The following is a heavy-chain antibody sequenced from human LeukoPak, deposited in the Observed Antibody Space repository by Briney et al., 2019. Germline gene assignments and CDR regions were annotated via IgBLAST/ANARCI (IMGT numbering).Heavy chain of an antibody. D-gene: IGHD2-2*01. CDR3: ARGGIVVVPVDP. CDR2: IYYSGST. CDR1: GGSISSSSYY. J-gene: IGHJ5*02. Sequence: SETLSLTCTVSGGSISSSSYYWGWIRQPPGKGLEWIGSIYYSGSTYYNPSLKSRVTISVDTSKNQFSLKLSSVTAADTAVYYCARGGIVVVPVDPWGQGTLVTVSS. V-gene: IGHV4-39*07.